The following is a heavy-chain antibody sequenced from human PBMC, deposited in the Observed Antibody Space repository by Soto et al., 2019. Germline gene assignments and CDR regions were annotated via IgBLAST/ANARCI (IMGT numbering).Heavy chain of an antibody. CDR1: GFTFSSYA. CDR2: ITGSGSNT. Sequence: GGSLRLSCAASGFTFSSYAMSWVRQDPGKGLEWVSVITGSGSNTYYADSVKGRFTISRDNSKNTLYLQMNSLRAEDTAVYYCAKDRASGLFDYWGQGTPVTVCS. V-gene: IGHV3-23*01. D-gene: IGHD6-13*01. CDR3: AKDRASGLFDY. J-gene: IGHJ4*02.